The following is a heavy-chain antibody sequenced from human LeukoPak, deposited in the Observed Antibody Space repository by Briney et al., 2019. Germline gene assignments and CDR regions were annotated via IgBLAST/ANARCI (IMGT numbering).Heavy chain of an antibody. V-gene: IGHV1-24*01. CDR3: APLDFWVPST. CDR2: FDPEYGET. J-gene: IGHJ5*02. D-gene: IGHD3-3*01. CDR1: GYTLNELS. Sequence: RRASVKVSCKVSGYTLNELSIHWVRQAAGQELEWMGGFDPEYGETVYAQKFQGRVTMAEDTSTDTAYMELSSLRSEDTAVYYCAPLDFWVPSTWGQGTLVTVSS.